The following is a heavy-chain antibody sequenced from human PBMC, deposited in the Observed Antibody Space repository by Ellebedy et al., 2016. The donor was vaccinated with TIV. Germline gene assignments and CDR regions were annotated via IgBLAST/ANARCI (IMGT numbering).Heavy chain of an antibody. CDR3: ARAPGGSGPGS. D-gene: IGHD6-19*01. J-gene: IGHJ5*02. Sequence: MPGGSLRLSCTVSGGSISTHFWSWIRQPPGKGLEYIGYISYSGSTNYNPSLKSRVTISMDTSSNQFSLKLSSVTAADTAMYYCARAPGGSGPGSWGQGTLVTVSS. CDR1: GGSISTHF. CDR2: ISYSGST. V-gene: IGHV4-59*11.